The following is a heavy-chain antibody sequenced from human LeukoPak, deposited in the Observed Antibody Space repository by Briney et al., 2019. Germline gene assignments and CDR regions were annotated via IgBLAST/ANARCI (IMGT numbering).Heavy chain of an antibody. CDR2: IYISGST. CDR1: GGSISSGSYF. CDR3: AREPHSSGSYSGDAFDI. D-gene: IGHD1-26*01. Sequence: SETLSLTCTVSGGSISSGSYFWGWIRQPAGKGLEWIGRIYISGSTNYNASLKSRVTISIDTSKNQLSLKLSSVTAADTAVYYCAREPHSSGSYSGDAFDIWGQGTMVTVSS. J-gene: IGHJ3*02. V-gene: IGHV4-61*02.